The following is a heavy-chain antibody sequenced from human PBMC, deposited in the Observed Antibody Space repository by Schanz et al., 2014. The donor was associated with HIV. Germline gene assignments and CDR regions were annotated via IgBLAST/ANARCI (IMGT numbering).Heavy chain of an antibody. V-gene: IGHV3-33*08. D-gene: IGHD2-15*01. Sequence: VKLSESGGGLVQPGGSLRLSCVASGFTFSTYAMSWVRQAPGKGLEWVAAMWYDESHKGYADSVKGRFTISRDNSKNTLYLQMNNVRAEDTAVYYCARTFAPLTPFYMDVWGQGTTVTVSS. CDR2: MWYDESHK. CDR1: GFTFSTYA. J-gene: IGHJ6*02. CDR3: ARTFAPLTPFYMDV.